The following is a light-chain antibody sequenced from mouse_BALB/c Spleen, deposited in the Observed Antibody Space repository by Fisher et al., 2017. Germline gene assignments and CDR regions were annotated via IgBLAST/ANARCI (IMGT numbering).Light chain of an antibody. CDR3: QQRSSNPIT. J-gene: IGKJ5*01. CDR2: STS. CDR1: SSVSSSY. V-gene: IGKV4-57-1*01. Sequence: DIVLTQTPAIMSASPGEKVTMTCRASSSVSSSYLHWYQQKSGASPKLWIYSTSNLASGVPARFSGSGSGTSYSLTISRMEAEDAATYYCQQRSSNPITFGAGTKLELK.